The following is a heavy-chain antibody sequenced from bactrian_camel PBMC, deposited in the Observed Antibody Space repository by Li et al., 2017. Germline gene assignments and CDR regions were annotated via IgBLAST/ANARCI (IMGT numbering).Heavy chain of an antibody. CDR2: ISRGDVST. J-gene: IGHJ4*01. CDR1: AYTYSRNY. CDR3: AAEGGSWCGVGVNL. V-gene: IGHV3S40*01. D-gene: IGHD6*01. Sequence: VQLVESGGGSVQAGGSLRLSCAASAYTYSRNYMGWFRQAPGKEREAVAVISRGDVSTYFADSVKGRFTISRDNAKSTVYLQMTSLKPEDTAMYYCAAEGGSWCGVGVNLWGQGTQVTVS.